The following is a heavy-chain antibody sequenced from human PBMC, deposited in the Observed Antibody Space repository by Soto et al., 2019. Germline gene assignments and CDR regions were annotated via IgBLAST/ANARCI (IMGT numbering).Heavy chain of an antibody. CDR2: INHSGST. Sequence: SDTLSLTCAVYGGSFSGCYWSWIRQPPGKGLEWIGEINHSGSTNYNPSLKSRVTISVDTSKNQFSLKLSSVTAADTAVYYCARSRRTYYDILAGYYWLGHFDYWGQGTLVTVSS. J-gene: IGHJ4*02. CDR1: GGSFSGCY. V-gene: IGHV4-34*01. CDR3: ARSRRTYYDILAGYYWLGHFDY. D-gene: IGHD3-9*01.